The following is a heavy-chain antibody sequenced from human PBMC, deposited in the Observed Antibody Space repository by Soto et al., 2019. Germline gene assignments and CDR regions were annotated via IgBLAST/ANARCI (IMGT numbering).Heavy chain of an antibody. CDR2: INPNSGGT. V-gene: IGHV1-2*04. CDR1: GYTFTGYY. J-gene: IGHJ4*02. CDR3: ARDSGSYNFDS. Sequence: QVQLVQSGAEVKKPGASVKVSCKASGYTFTGYYMHWVRQAPGQGLEWMGWINPNSGGTNYAQKVQGWVTMTRDTSIRTAYMELSRLRSDDTAVYDCARDSGSYNFDSWGQGTLVTVSS. D-gene: IGHD1-26*01.